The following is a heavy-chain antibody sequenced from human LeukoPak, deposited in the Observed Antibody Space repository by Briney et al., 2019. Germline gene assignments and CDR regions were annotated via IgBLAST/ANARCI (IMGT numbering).Heavy chain of an antibody. CDR3: ARGRRDGYNLGY. CDR1: GFNVTTNY. V-gene: IGHV3-53*01. CDR2: IYSGGTT. Sequence: GGSLRLSCAASGFNVTTNYMSWVRQAPGKGLEWVSVIYSGGTTYYADSVKGRFTISRDLSKNTLSLQMNSLRAEDTAVYYCARGRRDGYNLGYWGQGTLVAVSS. D-gene: IGHD5-24*01. J-gene: IGHJ4*02.